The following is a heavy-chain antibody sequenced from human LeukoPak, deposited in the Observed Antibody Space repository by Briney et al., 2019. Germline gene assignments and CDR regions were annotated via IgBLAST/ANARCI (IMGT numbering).Heavy chain of an antibody. Sequence: GESLNISCKASGYSFTSYWIGWVRQLPGKGLEWMGIIYPGDSETRYSPCFQGQVPIPADKSISTAYLQWSSLKASDTAMYYCARQIGPVCSSTSCYALDYWGQRTLVTVSS. V-gene: IGHV5-51*01. CDR3: ARQIGPVCSSTSCYALDY. CDR2: IYPGDSET. J-gene: IGHJ4*02. CDR1: GYSFTSYW. D-gene: IGHD2-2*01.